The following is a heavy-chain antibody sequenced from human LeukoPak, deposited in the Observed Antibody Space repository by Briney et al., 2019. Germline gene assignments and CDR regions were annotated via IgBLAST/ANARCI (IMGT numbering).Heavy chain of an antibody. CDR3: ARDGTVTTAPFDY. D-gene: IGHD4-17*01. Sequence: GGSLRLSCAASGFTFSSYAMSWVRQAPGKGLEWVSAISGSGGSTYCADSVKGRFTISRDNSKNTLYLQMNSLRAEDTAVYYCARDGTVTTAPFDYWGQGTLVTVSS. CDR1: GFTFSSYA. CDR2: ISGSGGST. J-gene: IGHJ4*02. V-gene: IGHV3-23*01.